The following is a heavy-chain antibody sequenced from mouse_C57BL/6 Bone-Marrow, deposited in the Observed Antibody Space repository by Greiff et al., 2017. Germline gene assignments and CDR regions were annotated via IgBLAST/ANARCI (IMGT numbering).Heavy chain of an antibody. CDR1: GFTFSSYT. CDR2: ISGGGGNT. J-gene: IGHJ4*01. D-gene: IGHD1-1*01. V-gene: IGHV5-9*01. Sequence: EVQGVESGGGLVKPGGSLKLSCAASGFTFSSYTMSWVRQTPEKRLEWVATISGGGGNTYYPDSVKGRFTISRDNAKNTLYLQMSSLRSEDTALYYCARRRTYYGYAMDYWGQGTSVTVSS. CDR3: ARRRTYYGYAMDY.